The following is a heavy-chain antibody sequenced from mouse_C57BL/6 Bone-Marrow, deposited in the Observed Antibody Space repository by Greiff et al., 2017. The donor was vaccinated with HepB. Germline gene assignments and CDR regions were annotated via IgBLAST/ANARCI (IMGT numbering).Heavy chain of an antibody. CDR3: AHYDSFAY. CDR1: GFTFSDYG. J-gene: IGHJ3*01. V-gene: IGHV5-17*01. CDR2: ISSGCSTI. D-gene: IGHD2-4*01. Sequence: DVHLVESGGGLVKPGGSLKLSCAASGFTFSDYGMHLVRQAPEKGLEWVAYISSGCSTIYYADTVKGRFTISRDNAKNTLFLQMTSLRSEDTAMYYCAHYDSFAYWGQGTLVTVSA.